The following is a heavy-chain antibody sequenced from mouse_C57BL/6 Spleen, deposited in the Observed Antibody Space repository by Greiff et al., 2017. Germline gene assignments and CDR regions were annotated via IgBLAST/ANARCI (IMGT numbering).Heavy chain of an antibody. CDR1: GYTFTSYW. D-gene: IGHD2-3*01. CDR2: IDPSDSYT. CDR3: ARWGLLFFDY. J-gene: IGHJ2*01. Sequence: QVQLKQPGAELVMPGASVKLSCKASGYTFTSYWMHWVKQRPGQGLEWIGEIDPSDSYTNYNQKFKGKSTLTVDKSSSTAYMQLSSLTSEDSAVYYCARWGLLFFDYWGQGTTLTVSS. V-gene: IGHV1-69*01.